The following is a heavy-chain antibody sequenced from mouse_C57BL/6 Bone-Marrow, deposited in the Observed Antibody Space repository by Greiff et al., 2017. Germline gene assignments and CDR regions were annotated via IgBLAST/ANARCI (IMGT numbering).Heavy chain of an antibody. CDR2: INPNYGTT. J-gene: IGHJ1*03. CDR1: GYSLTDYN. V-gene: IGHV1-39*01. D-gene: IGHD1-1*01. Sequence: EVQLQQSGPELVKPGASVKISCKASGYSLTDYNMNWVKQSNGKSLEWIGVINPNYGTTSYNQKFKGKATLNVDQSSSTAYMQLNSLTSEDSAVYYCARYYGSSLWLYFDVWGTGTTVTVSS. CDR3: ARYYGSSLWLYFDV.